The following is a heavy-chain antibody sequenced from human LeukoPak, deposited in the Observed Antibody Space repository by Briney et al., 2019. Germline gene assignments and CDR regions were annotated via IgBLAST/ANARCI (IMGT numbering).Heavy chain of an antibody. V-gene: IGHV3-21*01. CDR1: GFTFSSYS. Sequence: GGSRRLSCAASGFTFSSYSMNWVRQAPGKGLEWVSSISSSSSYIYYADSVKGRFTISRDNAKNSLYLQMNSLRAEDTAVYYCARGPYDYVWGSYRPLFDYWGQGTLVTVSS. CDR3: ARGPYDYVWGSYRPLFDY. CDR2: ISSSSSYI. J-gene: IGHJ4*02. D-gene: IGHD3-16*02.